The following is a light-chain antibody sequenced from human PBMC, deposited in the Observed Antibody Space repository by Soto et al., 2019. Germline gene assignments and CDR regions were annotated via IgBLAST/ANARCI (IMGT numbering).Light chain of an antibody. CDR1: SSDVGAYKS. CDR3: TSYVGNDIWV. J-gene: IGLJ3*02. V-gene: IGLV2-8*01. Sequence: QSALTQPPSAYGSPGQSVTISCTGTSSDVGAYKSVSWYQQYPGKAPKLMIYEVTKRPSGVPDRFSGSKSGNTASLTVSGLQAEDEADYYCTSYVGNDIWVFGGGTKLTVL. CDR2: EVT.